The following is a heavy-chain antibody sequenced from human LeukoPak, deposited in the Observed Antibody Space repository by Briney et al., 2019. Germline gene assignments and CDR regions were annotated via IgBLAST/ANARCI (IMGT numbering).Heavy chain of an antibody. CDR3: AKRGGLPPLDYYYYYMDV. CDR1: GFTFSSFA. D-gene: IGHD2-21*02. J-gene: IGHJ6*03. CDR2: ISGSGGST. Sequence: PGGSLRLSCPASGFTFSSFAMSWVRQAPGKGLEWVSAISGSGGSTYYADSVKGRFTISRDNSKYTLYLQMNSLRAEDTAVYYCAKRGGLPPLDYYYYYMDVWGKGTTVTVSS. V-gene: IGHV3-23*01.